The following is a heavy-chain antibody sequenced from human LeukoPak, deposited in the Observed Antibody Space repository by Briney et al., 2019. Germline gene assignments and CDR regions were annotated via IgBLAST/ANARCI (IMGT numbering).Heavy chain of an antibody. CDR1: GGSISSYF. J-gene: IGHJ4*02. V-gene: IGHV4-4*09. Sequence: SETLSLTCTVSGGSISSYFWRGIRQPPGKGLEWIGYIYTDGSTIYNPSLKSRVTISLDTSKKQFSLKLTSVTAPDTAVYYCARRQTFFDYWGQGTLVTVSS. CDR2: IYTDGST. CDR3: ARRQTFFDY.